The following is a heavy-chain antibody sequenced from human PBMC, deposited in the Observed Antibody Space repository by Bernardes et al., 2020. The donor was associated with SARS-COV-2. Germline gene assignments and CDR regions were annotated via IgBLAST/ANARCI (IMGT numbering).Heavy chain of an antibody. D-gene: IGHD3-3*01. CDR3: ARDPGLTIFGAVTPLYNGMDV. V-gene: IGHV3-33*01. CDR2: IWYDGSNK. CDR1: GFTFSRYG. Sequence: GGSLRLSCAASGFTFSRYGMHWVRQAPDKGLEWMALIWYDGSNKYYADSVKGRFTISRDNSKNTLYLQMNSLRAEDTAVYYCARDPGLTIFGAVTPLYNGMDVWGQGTTVTISS. J-gene: IGHJ6*02.